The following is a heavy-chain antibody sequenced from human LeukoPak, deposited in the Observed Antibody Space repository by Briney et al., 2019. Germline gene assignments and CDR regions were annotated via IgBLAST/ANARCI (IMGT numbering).Heavy chain of an antibody. CDR2: ISPSVDIT. CDR1: GFTFRSYE. Sequence: GGSLRLSCAASGFTFRSYEMNWVRQAPGKGLEWVTGISPSVDITYYADSVQGRFPISRDNSKKTVYLQMDSLRFEDAAVYYCAQGLAYIRFDNWGQGTLVTVSS. J-gene: IGHJ4*02. V-gene: IGHV3-23*01. CDR3: AQGLAYIRFDN. D-gene: IGHD1-1*01.